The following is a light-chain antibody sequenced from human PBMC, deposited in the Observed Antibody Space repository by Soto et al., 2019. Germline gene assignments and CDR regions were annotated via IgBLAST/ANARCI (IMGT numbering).Light chain of an antibody. V-gene: IGKV1-39*01. CDR1: QSISSY. CDR2: AAS. Sequence: DIQMTQSPSSLSASVGDRVTITCRASQSISSYLNWYQQKPGKAPKLLIYAASNLDSGVPSRFSGSGSGTEFSLTISNLQPDDCATYYCQQYENYWTFGQGTKVDIK. CDR3: QQYENYWT. J-gene: IGKJ1*01.